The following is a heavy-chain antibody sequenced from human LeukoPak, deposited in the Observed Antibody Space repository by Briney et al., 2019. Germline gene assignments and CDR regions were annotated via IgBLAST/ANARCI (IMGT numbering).Heavy chain of an antibody. Sequence: GASVKVSCKASGYTFTSNGISWVRQAPGQGLEWMGWISTYNGNTNYAQKLQDRVTMTTDTSTSTAYMELRSLRYDDTAVYYCARSRSIAACDYWGQGTLVTVSS. V-gene: IGHV1-18*01. CDR1: GYTFTSNG. CDR2: ISTYNGNT. D-gene: IGHD6-6*01. CDR3: ARSRSIAACDY. J-gene: IGHJ4*02.